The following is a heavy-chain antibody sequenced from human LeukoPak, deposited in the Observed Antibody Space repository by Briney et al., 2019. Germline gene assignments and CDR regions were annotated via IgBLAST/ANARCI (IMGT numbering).Heavy chain of an antibody. J-gene: IGHJ4*02. D-gene: IGHD3-10*01. V-gene: IGHV3-7*01. Sequence: GGSLRLSCAASGFTFSSYWMSWVRQAPGKGLEWVANIKQDGSEKYYVDSVKGRFTISRDNAKNSLYLQMNSLRAEDTAVYYCARDGYGSGSYYSEDRYWGQGTLVTVSS. CDR2: IKQDGSEK. CDR1: GFTFSSYW. CDR3: ARDGYGSGSYYSEDRY.